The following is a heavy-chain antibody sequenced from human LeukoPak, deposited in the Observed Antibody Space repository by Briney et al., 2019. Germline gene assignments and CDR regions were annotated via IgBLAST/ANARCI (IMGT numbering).Heavy chain of an antibody. Sequence: GGSLRLSCAASGFTFSSYWMSWVRQAPGKGLEWVANIKQDGSEKYYVDSVKGRFTISRDNAKNSLYLQMNSLRAEDTAVYYCARATYYYDSSGYMDVWGQGTTVTVSS. CDR1: GFTFSSYW. J-gene: IGHJ6*02. CDR2: IKQDGSEK. CDR3: ARATYYYDSSGYMDV. V-gene: IGHV3-7*03. D-gene: IGHD3-22*01.